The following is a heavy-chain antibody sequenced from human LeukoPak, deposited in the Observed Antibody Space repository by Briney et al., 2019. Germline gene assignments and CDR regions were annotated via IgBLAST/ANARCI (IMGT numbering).Heavy chain of an antibody. CDR2: ISSSSSTI. CDR1: GFTFSSYS. J-gene: IGHJ3*02. V-gene: IGHV3-48*01. Sequence: AGGSLRLSCAASGFTFSSYSMNWVRQAPGKGLEWVSYISSSSSTIYYADSVKGRFTISRDNAKNSLYLQMNSLRAEDTAVYYCARDSAPEGIVVVMLDAFDIWGQGTMVTVSS. D-gene: IGHD3-22*01. CDR3: ARDSAPEGIVVVMLDAFDI.